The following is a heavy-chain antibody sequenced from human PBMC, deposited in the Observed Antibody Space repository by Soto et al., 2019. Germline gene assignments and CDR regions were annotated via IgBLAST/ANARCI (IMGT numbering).Heavy chain of an antibody. CDR1: GGTFSNYA. D-gene: IGHD2-21*02. Sequence: QVQLVQSGAEVKKPGSSVKVSCKASGGTFSNYAISWVRQAPGQGLEWMGGIIPLFGTANYAQKFQGRVTITADESTGSAFLVIGSATSELTGEYSSSGGGGDDCDQDSWG. CDR2: IIPLFGTA. V-gene: IGHV1-69*01. CDR3: SGGGGDDCDQDS. J-gene: IGHJ5*01.